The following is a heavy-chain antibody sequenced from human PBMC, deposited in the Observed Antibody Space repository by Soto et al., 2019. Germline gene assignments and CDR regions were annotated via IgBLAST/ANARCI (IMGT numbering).Heavy chain of an antibody. Sequence: SVKVSCKASGGTFSSYTISWVRQAPGQGLEWMGRIIPILGIANYAQKFQGRVTITADKSTSTAYMELSSLRSEDTAVYYCARPYYYDSSGYSPLGYWGQGTLVTVSS. D-gene: IGHD3-22*01. J-gene: IGHJ4*02. CDR3: ARPYYYDSSGYSPLGY. CDR2: IIPILGIA. V-gene: IGHV1-69*02. CDR1: GGTFSSYT.